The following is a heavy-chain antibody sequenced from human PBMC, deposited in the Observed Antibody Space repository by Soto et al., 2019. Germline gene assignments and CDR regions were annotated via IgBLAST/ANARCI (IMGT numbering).Heavy chain of an antibody. Sequence: GGSLRLSCAASGFTFDDYAMHWVRQAPGKGLEWVSGISWNSGSIGYADSVKGRFTISRDNAKNSLYLQMNSLRAEDTALYYCAKAYSSSWYASYFDYWGQGTLVTVSS. CDR2: ISWNSGSI. D-gene: IGHD6-13*01. CDR1: GFTFDDYA. CDR3: AKAYSSSWYASYFDY. V-gene: IGHV3-9*01. J-gene: IGHJ4*02.